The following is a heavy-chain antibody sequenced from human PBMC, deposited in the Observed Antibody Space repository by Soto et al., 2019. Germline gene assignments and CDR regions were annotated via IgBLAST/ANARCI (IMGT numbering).Heavy chain of an antibody. Sequence: GGSLRLSCAASGFTFDNAWMTWVRQAPGKGLEWVGRIKSKGYGGTIEHAASVKGRFTISRDDSKSIAYLQMNSLKTEDTAVYYCSRSRSYDYWGQGTLVTVSS. V-gene: IGHV3-15*01. CDR2: IKSKGYGGTI. CDR1: GFTFDNAW. CDR3: SRSRSYDY. J-gene: IGHJ4*02. D-gene: IGHD6-25*01.